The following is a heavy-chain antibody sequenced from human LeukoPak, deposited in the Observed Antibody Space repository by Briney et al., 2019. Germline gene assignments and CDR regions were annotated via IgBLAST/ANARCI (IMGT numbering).Heavy chain of an antibody. D-gene: IGHD5-12*01. CDR3: ARQHSGYDDY. CDR1: GGSFSGYY. CDR2: INHSGST. V-gene: IGHV4-34*01. Sequence: ETLSLTCAVYGGSFSGYYWSWIRQPPGKGLEWIGEINHSGSTNYNPSLKSRVTISVDTSKNQFSLKLSSVTAADTAVYYCARQHSGYDDYWGQGTLVTVSS. J-gene: IGHJ4*02.